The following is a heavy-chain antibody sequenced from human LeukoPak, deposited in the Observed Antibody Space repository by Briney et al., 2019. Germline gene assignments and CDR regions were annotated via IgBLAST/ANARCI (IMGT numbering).Heavy chain of an antibody. CDR3: ARDVDIVATMPSGMDV. Sequence: ASVKVSCKASGYTFTGYYMHWVRQAPGQGLEWMGWINPNSGGTNYAQKFQGRVTMTRDTSISTAYMELSRLRSDDTAVYCCARDVDIVATMPSGMDVWGQGTTVTVSS. D-gene: IGHD5-12*01. CDR1: GYTFTGYY. V-gene: IGHV1-2*02. J-gene: IGHJ6*02. CDR2: INPNSGGT.